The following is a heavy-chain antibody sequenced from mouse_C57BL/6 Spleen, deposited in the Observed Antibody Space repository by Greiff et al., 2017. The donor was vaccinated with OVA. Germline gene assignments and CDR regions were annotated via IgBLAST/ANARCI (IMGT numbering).Heavy chain of an antibody. CDR1: GYTFTSYW. Sequence: QVQLQQPGAELVKPGASVKLSCKASGYTFTSYWMHWVQQRPGQGLEWIGMIHPNSGSTNYNEKFKSKATLTVDKSSSTAYMQLSSLTSEDSAVYYCAREIDYDYDGRNYAMDYWGQGTSVTVSS. J-gene: IGHJ4*01. CDR3: AREIDYDYDGRNYAMDY. V-gene: IGHV1-64*01. D-gene: IGHD2-4*01. CDR2: IHPNSGST.